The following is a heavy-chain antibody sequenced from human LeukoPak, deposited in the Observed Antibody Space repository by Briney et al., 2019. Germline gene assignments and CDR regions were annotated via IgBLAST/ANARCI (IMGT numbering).Heavy chain of an antibody. J-gene: IGHJ5*02. CDR1: GFTFSSYA. V-gene: IGHV3-30-3*01. Sequence: GGSLRLSCAASGFTFSSYAMHWVRQAPGKGLEWVAVISYDGSNKYYADSVKGRFTISRDNSKNTLYLQMNSLRAEDTAVYYCARASTPSYSSSWYINWFDPWGQGTLVTVSS. CDR3: ARASTPSYSSSWYINWFDP. D-gene: IGHD6-13*01. CDR2: ISYDGSNK.